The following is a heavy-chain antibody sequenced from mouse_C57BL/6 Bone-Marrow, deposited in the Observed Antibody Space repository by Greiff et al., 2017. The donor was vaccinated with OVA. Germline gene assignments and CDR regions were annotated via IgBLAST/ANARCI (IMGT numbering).Heavy chain of an antibody. V-gene: IGHV5-17*01. J-gene: IGHJ2*01. CDR3: AISIVTTVDY. CDR1: GFTFSDYG. Sequence: EVMLVESGGGLVKPGGSLKLSCAASGFTFSDYGMHWVRQAPEKGLEWVAYISSGSSTIYYADTVKGRFTISRDNAKNTLFLQMTSLRSEDTAMYYCAISIVTTVDYWGQGTTLTVSS. CDR2: ISSGSSTI. D-gene: IGHD2-5*01.